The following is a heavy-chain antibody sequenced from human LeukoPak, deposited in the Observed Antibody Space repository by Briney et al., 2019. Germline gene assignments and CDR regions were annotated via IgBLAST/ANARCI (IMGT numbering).Heavy chain of an antibody. CDR2: ISNNGGYT. D-gene: IGHD2-15*01. V-gene: IGHV3-23*01. CDR1: GFTFSSSA. J-gene: IGHJ4*02. Sequence: LPGGSLRLSCAASGFTFSSSAMSWVRQAPGKGLEWVSAISNNGGYTYYADSVQGRFTISRDNSKSTLCLQMNSLRAEDTAVYYCAKQLGYCSDGSCYFPYWGQGTLVTVSA. CDR3: AKQLGYCSDGSCYFPY.